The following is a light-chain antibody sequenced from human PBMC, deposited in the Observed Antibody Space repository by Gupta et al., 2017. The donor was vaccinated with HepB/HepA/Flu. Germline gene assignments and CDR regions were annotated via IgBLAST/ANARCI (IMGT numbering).Light chain of an antibody. CDR1: QSVLYSSNNKNY. CDR3: QQYDSTPFI. Sequence: DIVMTQSPASLPVSLGERATINCKSSQSVLYSSNNKNYLAWYQQKPGQPPKLLIYWASTRESGVPDRFSGSGSGTDFTLTISSLQAEDVAVYYCQQYDSTPFIFGPGTKVDIK. CDR2: WAS. V-gene: IGKV4-1*01. J-gene: IGKJ3*01.